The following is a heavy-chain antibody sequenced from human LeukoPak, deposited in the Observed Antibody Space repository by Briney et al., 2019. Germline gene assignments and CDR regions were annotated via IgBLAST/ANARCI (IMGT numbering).Heavy chain of an antibody. Sequence: GGSLRLPCAASGFTFSSYEMNWVRQAPGKGLEWVSYISSSGSTIYYADSVKGRFTISRDNAKNSLYLQMNSLRAEDTAVYYCARDRPRFYYYGSGSSFDYWGQGTLVTVSS. V-gene: IGHV3-48*03. CDR2: ISSSGSTI. CDR1: GFTFSSYE. D-gene: IGHD3-10*01. J-gene: IGHJ4*02. CDR3: ARDRPRFYYYGSGSSFDY.